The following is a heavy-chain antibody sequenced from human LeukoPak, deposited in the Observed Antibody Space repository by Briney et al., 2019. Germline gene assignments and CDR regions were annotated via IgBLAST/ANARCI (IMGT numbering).Heavy chain of an antibody. CDR2: IYHSGRT. CDR1: GGSISSNNYY. D-gene: IGHD2-2*01. V-gene: IGHV4-61*05. CDR3: ARHAAFAEYQSHLTHFDY. Sequence: PSETLSLTCTVSGGSISSNNYYWGWIRQPPGKGLEWIGYIYHSGRTNYSPSLKSRVTISVDTSKNQFSLKLSSVTAADTAVYYCARHAAFAEYQSHLTHFDYWGQGTLVTVSS. J-gene: IGHJ4*02.